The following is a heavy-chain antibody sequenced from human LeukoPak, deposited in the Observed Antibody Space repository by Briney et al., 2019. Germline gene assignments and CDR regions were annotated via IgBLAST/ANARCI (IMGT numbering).Heavy chain of an antibody. V-gene: IGHV1-24*01. CDR1: GYTLTELS. D-gene: IGHD2-15*01. J-gene: IGHJ6*03. Sequence: GASVKVSCKVSGYTLTELSMHWVRQAPGKGIEGMGGFDPEDGETIYAQKFQGRVTMTEDTSTDTAYMELSSLRSEDTAVYYCASRSVVVAATSSVYYYYYMDVWGKGTTVTVSS. CDR2: FDPEDGET. CDR3: ASRSVVVAATSSVYYYYYMDV.